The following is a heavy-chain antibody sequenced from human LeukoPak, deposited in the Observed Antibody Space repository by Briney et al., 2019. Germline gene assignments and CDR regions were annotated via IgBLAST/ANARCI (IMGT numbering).Heavy chain of an antibody. J-gene: IGHJ3*02. D-gene: IGHD6-13*01. CDR3: ARLYSSSSMGAFDI. CDR1: GGSISSGSYY. Sequence: SQTLSLTCTVSGGSISSGSYYWSWIRQPAGKGLEWIGYIYYSGSTNYNPSLKSRVTISVDTSKNQFSLKLSSVTAADTAVYYCARLYSSSSMGAFDIWGQGTMVTVSS. CDR2: IYYSGST. V-gene: IGHV4-61*10.